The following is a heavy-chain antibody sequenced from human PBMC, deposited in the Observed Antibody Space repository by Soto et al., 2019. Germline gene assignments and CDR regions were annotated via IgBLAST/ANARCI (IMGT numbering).Heavy chain of an antibody. CDR2: INGDGSQN. CDR3: ARDHLS. CDR1: GFIFGNYW. V-gene: IGHV3-7*01. Sequence: GALRLSCAGSGFIFGNYWMNWVRQAPGKGLEWVANINGDGSQNYYVDSVRGRFTISRDNAEKSLYLQMNGLGAEDTAVYYWARDHLSGGRETLVTVSS. J-gene: IGHJ4*02.